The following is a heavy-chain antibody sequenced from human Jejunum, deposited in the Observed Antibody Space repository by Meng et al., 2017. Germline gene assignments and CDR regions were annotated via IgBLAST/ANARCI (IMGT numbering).Heavy chain of an antibody. CDR1: GGSISDYY. V-gene: IGHV4-34*01. CDR3: ARGNEYSNYGADF. D-gene: IGHD4-11*01. Sequence: QVQQQQWGAGLLKPSETLSLTCAVYGGSISDYYWTWIRQPPGKGLEWIGEINDSGSTNYNPSLKSRVTISVDTSKSQFYLRVSSVTAADTAVYYCARGNEYSNYGADFWGQGTLVTVSS. J-gene: IGHJ4*02. CDR2: INDSGST.